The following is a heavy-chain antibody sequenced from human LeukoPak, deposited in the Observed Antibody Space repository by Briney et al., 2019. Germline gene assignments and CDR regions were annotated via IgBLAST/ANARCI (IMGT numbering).Heavy chain of an antibody. CDR2: IVVGSGNT. V-gene: IGHV1-58*02. CDR1: GFTFTSSA. D-gene: IGHD3-22*01. CDR3: AAADNYYDSSGYPLYAFDI. Sequence: SVKVSCKASGFTFTSSAMQWVRQARGQRLEWIGWIVVGSGNTNYAQKFQERVTITRDTSTSTAYMELSSLRSEDTAVYYCAAADNYYDSSGYPLYAFDIWGQGTMVTVSS. J-gene: IGHJ3*02.